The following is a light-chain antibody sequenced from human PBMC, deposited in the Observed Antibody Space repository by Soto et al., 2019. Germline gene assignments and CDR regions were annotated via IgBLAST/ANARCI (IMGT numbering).Light chain of an antibody. J-gene: IGLJ2*01. CDR2: EVR. CDR3: SSFTSKSTLI. Sequence: QSLLTKSACLSGSRGQSISIFSAGTIRDVGAYNLVSWYQQYPGRAPQLILYEVRNRPSGISFRFSGFKSGNTASLTISGLQDEDEADYYCSSFTSKSTLIFAGGTKVTVL. V-gene: IGLV2-14*01. CDR1: IRDVGAYNL.